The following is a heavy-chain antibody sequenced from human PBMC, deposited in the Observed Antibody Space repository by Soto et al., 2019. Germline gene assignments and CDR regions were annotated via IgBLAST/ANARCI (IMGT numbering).Heavy chain of an antibody. Sequence: GGSLRLSCAASGFTFSSYAMSWVRQAPGKGLEWVSVISGSGDSTYYADSVKGRFTISRDNSKNTLYLQMNSLRAEDTAVYYCARRGSGSYYDYWGQGTLVTVSS. CDR3: ARRGSGSYYDY. CDR1: GFTFSSYA. D-gene: IGHD1-26*01. CDR2: ISGSGDST. J-gene: IGHJ4*02. V-gene: IGHV3-23*01.